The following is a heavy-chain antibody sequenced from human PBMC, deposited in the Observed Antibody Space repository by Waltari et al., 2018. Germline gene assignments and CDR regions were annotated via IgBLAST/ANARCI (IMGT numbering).Heavy chain of an antibody. Sequence: QVQLVQSGAEVKKPGSSVKVSCKASGGTFSSYAISWVRQAPGQGLEWMGGIFPILCTANFAQKFQGRVTITADESTSTAYMELSSLRSEDTAVYYCATSLRFLEWLCAFDIWGQGTMVTVSS. CDR1: GGTFSSYA. V-gene: IGHV1-69*12. CDR2: IFPILCTA. D-gene: IGHD3-3*01. J-gene: IGHJ3*02. CDR3: ATSLRFLEWLCAFDI.